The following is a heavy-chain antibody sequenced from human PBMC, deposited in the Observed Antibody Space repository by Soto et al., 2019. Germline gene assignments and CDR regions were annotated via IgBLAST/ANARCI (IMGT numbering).Heavy chain of an antibody. CDR2: IYSGGST. D-gene: IGHD3-3*01. CDR1: GFTVSSNY. Sequence: EVQLVESGGGLVQPGGSLRLSCAASGFTVSSNYMSWVRQAPGKGLEWVSVIYSGGSTYYADSVKGRFTISRHNSKNTLYLQMNSLRDEDTAVYYCASSLRFLEWSARYYMDVWGKGTTVTVSS. V-gene: IGHV3-53*04. J-gene: IGHJ6*03. CDR3: ASSLRFLEWSARYYMDV.